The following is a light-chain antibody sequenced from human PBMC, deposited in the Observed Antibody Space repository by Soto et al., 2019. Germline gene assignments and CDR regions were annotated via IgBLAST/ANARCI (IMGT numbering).Light chain of an antibody. CDR2: EVS. J-gene: IGLJ2*01. CDR3: SSYTSSSTVV. V-gene: IGLV2-14*01. CDR1: SSGVGGYNY. Sequence: QAVVTQPDSVSGSPGQSITISCTGTSSGVGGYNYVSWYQQHPGKAPKLMIYEVSNRPSGVSNRFSGSKSGNTASLTISGLQAEDEADYYCSSYTSSSTVVFGGGTKLTVL.